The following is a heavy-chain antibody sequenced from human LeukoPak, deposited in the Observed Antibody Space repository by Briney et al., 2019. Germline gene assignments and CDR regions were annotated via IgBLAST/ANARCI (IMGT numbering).Heavy chain of an antibody. Sequence: ASVKVSCKASGYTFTGYYMHWVRQAPGQGLGWMGWINPNSGGTNYAQKFQGRVTMTRDTSISTAYMELSRLRSDDTAVYYCARTMGGYDSNDYWGQGTLVTVSS. V-gene: IGHV1-2*02. CDR2: INPNSGGT. J-gene: IGHJ4*02. CDR1: GYTFTGYY. D-gene: IGHD5-12*01. CDR3: ARTMGGYDSNDY.